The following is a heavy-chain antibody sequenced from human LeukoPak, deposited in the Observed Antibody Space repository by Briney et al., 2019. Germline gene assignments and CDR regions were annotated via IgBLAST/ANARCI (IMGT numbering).Heavy chain of an antibody. CDR3: TTAGDSSSWHPSGYFDL. Sequence: GGSLRLSCAASGFTFSNAWMSWVRQAPGKGLEWVGRIKSKTDGGTTDYAAPVKGRFTISRDDSKNTLYLQMNSLKTEDTAVYYCTTAGDSSSWHPSGYFDLWGRGTPVTVSS. D-gene: IGHD6-13*01. J-gene: IGHJ2*01. CDR1: GFTFSNAW. V-gene: IGHV3-15*01. CDR2: IKSKTDGGTT.